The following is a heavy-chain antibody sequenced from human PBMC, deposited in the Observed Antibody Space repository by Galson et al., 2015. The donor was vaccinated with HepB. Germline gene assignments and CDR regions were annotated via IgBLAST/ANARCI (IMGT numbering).Heavy chain of an antibody. D-gene: IGHD1-26*01. CDR2: INYDGST. J-gene: IGHJ3*02. V-gene: IGHV4-34*01. CDR3: ARGSWWKWELLPVDI. Sequence: ETLSLTCAVSGESLSGHYGSWIRQPPGKGLEWIGEINYDGSTNYNPSLKSRVTMSIDTSKNQLSLEVKSVTAADTAVYYCARGSWWKWELLPVDIWGQGTTVTVSS. CDR1: GESLSGHY.